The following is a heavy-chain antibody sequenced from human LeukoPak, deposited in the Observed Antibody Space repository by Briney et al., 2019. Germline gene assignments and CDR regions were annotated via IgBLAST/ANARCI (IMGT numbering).Heavy chain of an antibody. D-gene: IGHD3-10*01. CDR3: AKNPFVGYGSDYFDD. J-gene: IGHJ4*02. CDR1: GFTFSSYA. V-gene: IGHV3-23*01. Sequence: GGSLRLSCAASGFTFSSYAMSWVRQAPGKGLEWVSAISKTGSTYYADSVKARFTISRDNSKNTLYLQMDSLRAEDTAVYYCAKNPFVGYGSDYFDDWGQGTLVTVSS. CDR2: ISKTGST.